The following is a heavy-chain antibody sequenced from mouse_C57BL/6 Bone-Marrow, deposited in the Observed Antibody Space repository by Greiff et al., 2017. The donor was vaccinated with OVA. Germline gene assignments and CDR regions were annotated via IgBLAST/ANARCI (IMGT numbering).Heavy chain of an antibody. D-gene: IGHD2-4*01. CDR1: GYTFTDYY. J-gene: IGHJ3*01. Sequence: EVQLQQSGPELVKPGASVKISCKASGYTFTDYYMNWVKQSHGKSLEWIGDINPNNGGTSYNQKFKGKATLTVDKSSSTAYMELRSLTSEDSAVYYCATYDSLLPYWGQGTLVTVSA. CDR3: ATYDSLLPY. V-gene: IGHV1-26*01. CDR2: INPNNGGT.